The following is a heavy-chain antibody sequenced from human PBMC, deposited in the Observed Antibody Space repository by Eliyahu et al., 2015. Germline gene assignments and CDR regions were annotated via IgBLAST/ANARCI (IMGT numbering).Heavy chain of an antibody. CDR3: AKPLGYFDS. Sequence: EVQLLDSGGDLVRPGGSLRLXCXXXGFTFSDYAMTWVRQAPGKGLEWXSTINAMGGXTYYADSVKGRFTISRDNSKKILYLQMNSLRAEDTAVYYCAKPLGYFDSWGLGTLVTVSS. CDR2: INAMGGXT. CDR1: GFTFSDYA. D-gene: IGHD3-16*01. J-gene: IGHJ4*02. V-gene: IGHV3-23*01.